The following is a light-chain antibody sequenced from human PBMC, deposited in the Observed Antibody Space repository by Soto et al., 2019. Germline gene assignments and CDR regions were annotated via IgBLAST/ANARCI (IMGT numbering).Light chain of an antibody. CDR1: QSVGSTF. CDR3: GQFVSSPPRT. J-gene: IGKJ1*01. CDR2: GVS. Sequence: EIALTQSPGTLSLSPGERATLSCRASQSVGSTFLAWYQQKPGQAPRLLIYGVSTRATGIPDRFSGSWSGTDFTLSISRLEPEDFAVYYCGQFVSSPPRTFGQGTKVEIK. V-gene: IGKV3-20*01.